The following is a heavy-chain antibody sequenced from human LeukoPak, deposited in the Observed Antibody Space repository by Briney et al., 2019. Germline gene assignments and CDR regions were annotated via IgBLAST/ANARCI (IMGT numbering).Heavy chain of an antibody. J-gene: IGHJ4*02. CDR1: GGSISSGGYY. Sequence: SQTLSLTCTVSGGSISSGGYYWSWIRQHPGKGLEWIGYIYYSGSTYYNPSPKSRVTISVDTSKNQFSLKLSSVTAADTAVYYCARVRAKCFDYWGQGTLVTVSS. CDR3: ARVRAKCFDY. CDR2: IYYSGST. V-gene: IGHV4-31*03.